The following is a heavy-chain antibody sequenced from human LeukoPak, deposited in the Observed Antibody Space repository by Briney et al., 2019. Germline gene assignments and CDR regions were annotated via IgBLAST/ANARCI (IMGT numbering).Heavy chain of an antibody. J-gene: IGHJ5*02. D-gene: IGHD3-9*01. CDR1: GFTFSSYS. CDR3: AKSLDILTGYYPDWFDP. CDR2: ISSSSSTI. Sequence: PGGSLRLSCAASGFTFSSYSMNWVRQAPGKGLEWVSYISSSSSTIYYADSVKGRFTISRDNGKNSLYLQMNSLRAEDTAVYYCAKSLDILTGYYPDWFDPWGQGTLVTVSS. V-gene: IGHV3-48*01.